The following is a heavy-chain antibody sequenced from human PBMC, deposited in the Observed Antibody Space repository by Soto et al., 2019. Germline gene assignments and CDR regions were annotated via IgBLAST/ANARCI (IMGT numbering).Heavy chain of an antibody. V-gene: IGHV6-1*01. Sequence: QSPTLSLTCAISGDSVSSNSAAGNWIRQSPSRGLEWLGRTYYRSKWYNDYAVSVKSRITINPDTSKNQFSLQLNSVTPEDTAVYYCARDPAWSIIAAAGKRFDPWGQGTLVTVSS. D-gene: IGHD6-13*01. J-gene: IGHJ5*02. CDR3: ARDPAWSIIAAAGKRFDP. CDR1: GDSVSSNSAA. CDR2: TYYRSKWYN.